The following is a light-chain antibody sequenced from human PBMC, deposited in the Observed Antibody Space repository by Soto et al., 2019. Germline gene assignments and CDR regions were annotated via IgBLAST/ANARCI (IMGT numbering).Light chain of an antibody. CDR3: SSYTTSNTRQIV. V-gene: IGLV2-14*03. Sequence: QSALTQPASGSGSPGQPITISCTGTSSDVGGYNYVSWYQHHPGKAPKLLIYDVSNRPSGISNRFSGSKSDNTASLTISGLQPEDEADYYCSSYTTSNTRQIVFGTGTKVTVL. CDR1: SSDVGGYNY. CDR2: DVS. J-gene: IGLJ1*01.